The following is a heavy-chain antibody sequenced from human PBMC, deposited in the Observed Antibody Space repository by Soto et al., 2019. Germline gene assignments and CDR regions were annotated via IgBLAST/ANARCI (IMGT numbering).Heavy chain of an antibody. V-gene: IGHV1-69*01. D-gene: IGHD1-26*01. CDR2: IVPMLGTP. J-gene: IGHJ6*02. CDR3: ARNGTYSSSLSQYSGMDV. Sequence: QVQLVQSGAEVKEPGSSVRVSCKASGGTFDNFIMNWVRQTPGQGLEWMGGIVPMLGTPTYAEKFKGRVTISATGSTSTMYMEVTSLRSEDTAIYYCARNGTYSSSLSQYSGMDVLGQGTTVTVSS. CDR1: GGTFDNFI.